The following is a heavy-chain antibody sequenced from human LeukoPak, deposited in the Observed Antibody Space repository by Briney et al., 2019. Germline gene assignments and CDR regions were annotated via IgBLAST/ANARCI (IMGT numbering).Heavy chain of an antibody. V-gene: IGHV4-34*01. CDR2: INHSVIT. J-gene: IGHJ6*03. Sequence: SETLSLTCAVHVGSFSGYYWCWIREPPGEGLECIGEINHSVITNYNPSLKSRVTISVDTSKNQFSLKLSSVTAADTAVYYCARTLIAAAAYGRMGYYYYYMDVWGKGTTVAVSS. CDR3: ARTLIAAAAYGRMGYYYYYMDV. D-gene: IGHD6-13*01. CDR1: VGSFSGYY.